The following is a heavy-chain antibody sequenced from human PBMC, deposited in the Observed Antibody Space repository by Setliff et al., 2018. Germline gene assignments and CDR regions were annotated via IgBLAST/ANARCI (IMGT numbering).Heavy chain of an antibody. Sequence: ASVKVSCKTSGYPFVGYFIYWMRQTPGQGLEWVGWIDPKSGRTKYAVKFQGRVTMTRDTSSSTIYMEVNSLTSDDTAVYFCAKQGDLAFDYWGQGTQVTVS. V-gene: IGHV1-2*02. CDR2: IDPKSGRT. J-gene: IGHJ4*02. D-gene: IGHD3-16*01. CDR3: AKQGDLAFDY. CDR1: GYPFVGYF.